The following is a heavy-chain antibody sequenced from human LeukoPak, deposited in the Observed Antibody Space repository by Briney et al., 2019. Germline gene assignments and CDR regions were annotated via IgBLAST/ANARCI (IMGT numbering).Heavy chain of an antibody. CDR1: GGSISSSSYY. Sequence: PSETLSLTCTVSGGSISSSSYYWGWIRQPPGKGLEWIGSIYHSGSTYYNPSLKSRVTISVDTSKNQFSLKLSSVTAADTAVYYCARHRTKTTEVYWGQGTLVTVSS. V-gene: IGHV4-39*01. CDR3: ARHRTKTTEVY. J-gene: IGHJ4*02. CDR2: IYHSGST. D-gene: IGHD1-14*01.